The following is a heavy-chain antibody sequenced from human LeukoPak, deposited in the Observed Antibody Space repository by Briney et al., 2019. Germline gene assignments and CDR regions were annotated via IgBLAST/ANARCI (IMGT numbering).Heavy chain of an antibody. Sequence: GGSLRLSCTVSGFTFSSNSMSWVRQAPGKGLEWVSLIGSTSAFAMYADSVKGRFTISRDDAKNSLYLEMSSLRVEDTAVYYCAKDTTGWSRDYWGQGTLVTVSS. D-gene: IGHD1-1*01. CDR2: IGSTSAFA. J-gene: IGHJ4*02. CDR3: AKDTTGWSRDY. V-gene: IGHV3-21*01. CDR1: GFTFSSNS.